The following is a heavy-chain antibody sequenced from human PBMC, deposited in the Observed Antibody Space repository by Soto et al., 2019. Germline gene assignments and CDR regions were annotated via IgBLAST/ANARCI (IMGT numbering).Heavy chain of an antibody. CDR2: INPNSGGT. CDR1: GYTFTGYY. J-gene: IGHJ4*02. V-gene: IGHV1-2*04. Sequence: QVQLVQSGAEVKKPGASVKVSCKASGYTFTGYYMHWVRQAPGQGLEWMGWINPNSGGTNYAQKFQGWVTMTRDTSMSTAYMELSRLRADDTAVYYCARVLISSSWYGAFDYWGQGTLVTVSS. CDR3: ARVLISSSWYGAFDY. D-gene: IGHD6-13*01.